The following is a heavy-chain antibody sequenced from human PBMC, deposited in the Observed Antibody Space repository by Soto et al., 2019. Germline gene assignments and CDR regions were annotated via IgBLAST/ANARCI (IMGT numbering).Heavy chain of an antibody. D-gene: IGHD2-2*01. V-gene: IGHV6-1*01. CDR2: TYYMSKWYN. CDR3: ARSTEYQLLVGGMDV. Sequence: SRTLSLTCAISGDSVSSNSAAWNWIRQSPSRGLEWLGRTYYMSKWYNDYAVSGKSRITINPDTSKNQFSMQLHSLTPEDTAVYYCARSTEYQLLVGGMDVWGQGTTVTVSS. CDR1: GDSVSSNSAA. J-gene: IGHJ6*02.